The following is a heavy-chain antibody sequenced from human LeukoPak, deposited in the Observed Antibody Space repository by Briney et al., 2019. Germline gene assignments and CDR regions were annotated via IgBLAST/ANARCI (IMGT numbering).Heavy chain of an antibody. D-gene: IGHD5-12*01. CDR2: IKSKTDGGTT. J-gene: IGHJ4*02. Sequence: GGSLRLSCAAPVFTFRNAWMSWVRQAPGKGLEWVGRIKSKTDGGTTDYAAPVKGRFTISRDDSKNTLYLQMNSLKTEDTAVYYCTGGGYDNLDYWGQGTLVTVSS. V-gene: IGHV3-15*01. CDR3: TGGGYDNLDY. CDR1: VFTFRNAW.